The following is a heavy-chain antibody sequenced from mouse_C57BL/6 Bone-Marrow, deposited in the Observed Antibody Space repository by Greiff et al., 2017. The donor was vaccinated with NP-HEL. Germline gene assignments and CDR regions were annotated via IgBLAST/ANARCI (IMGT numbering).Heavy chain of an antibody. Sequence: QVQLQQSGPELVKPGASVKISCKASGYAFSSSWMNWVKQRPGKGLEWIGRIYPGDGDTNYNGTFKGKATLTADKSSSTAYMQLSSLTSEDSAVYFCAPGSSPSYWYFDVWGTGTTVTVSS. D-gene: IGHD1-1*01. CDR3: APGSSPSYWYFDV. CDR1: GYAFSSSW. V-gene: IGHV1-82*01. J-gene: IGHJ1*03. CDR2: IYPGDGDT.